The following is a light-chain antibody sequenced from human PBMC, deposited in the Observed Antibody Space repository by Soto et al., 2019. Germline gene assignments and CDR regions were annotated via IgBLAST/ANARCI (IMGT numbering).Light chain of an antibody. J-gene: IGKJ3*01. CDR3: QQRSNWPLFT. CDR2: DAS. V-gene: IGKV3-11*01. Sequence: EIVLTQSPATLSLSPGERANLSCRASQSVSSYLDWYQEKPGQAPRLLIYDASNRATGSPARFSGSGSGTDFTLTISRLEPEDFAVYYCQQRSNWPLFTFGPGTNVDIK. CDR1: QSVSSY.